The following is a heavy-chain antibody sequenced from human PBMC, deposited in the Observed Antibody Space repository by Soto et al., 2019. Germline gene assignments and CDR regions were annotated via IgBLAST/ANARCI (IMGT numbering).Heavy chain of an antibody. V-gene: IGHV5-51*01. D-gene: IGHD3-22*01. CDR2: IYPGDSDT. CDR3: ARQSGKYRGPAQIPIQQSISSVYDSSGYWDAFDI. J-gene: IGHJ3*02. Sequence: PGESLKISCKGSGYSFTSYWIGWVRQMPGKGLEWMGIIYPGDSDTRYSPSFQGQVTISADKSISTAYLQWSSLKASDTAMYYCARQSGKYRGPAQIPIQQSISSVYDSSGYWDAFDIWGQGTMVTVSS. CDR1: GYSFTSYW.